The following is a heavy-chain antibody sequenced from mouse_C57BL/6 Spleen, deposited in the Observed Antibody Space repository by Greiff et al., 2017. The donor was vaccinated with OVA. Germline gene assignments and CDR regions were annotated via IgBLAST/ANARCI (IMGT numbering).Heavy chain of an antibody. CDR1: GFTFSDYY. V-gene: IGHV5-16*01. D-gene: IGHD4-1*01. Sequence: EVMLVESEGGLVQPGSSMKLSCTASGFTFSDYYMAWVRQVPEKGLEWVANINYAGSSTYYLDSLKSRFSSSNDNGKNILSLQMSSLKSEDTATYCCARAGPDKLGGAFACWGQGTLVTVAA. CDR3: ARAGPDKLGGAFAC. CDR2: INYAGSST. J-gene: IGHJ3*01.